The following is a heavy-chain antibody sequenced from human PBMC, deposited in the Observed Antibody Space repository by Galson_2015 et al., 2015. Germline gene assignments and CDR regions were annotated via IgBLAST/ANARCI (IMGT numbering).Heavy chain of an antibody. V-gene: IGHV4-34*01. CDR2: INHSGST. CDR3: ARVGRKQWLVHKFFDY. J-gene: IGHJ4*02. D-gene: IGHD6-19*01. Sequence: SETLSLTCAVYGGSFSGYYWSWIRQPPGKGLEWIGEINHSGSTNYNPSLKSRVTISVDTSKNQFSLKLSSVTAADTAVYYCARVGRKQWLVHKFFDYWGQGTLVTVSS. CDR1: GGSFSGYY.